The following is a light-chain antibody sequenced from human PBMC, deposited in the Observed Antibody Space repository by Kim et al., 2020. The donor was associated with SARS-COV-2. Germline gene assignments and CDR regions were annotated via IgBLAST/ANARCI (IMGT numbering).Light chain of an antibody. CDR2: GAS. V-gene: IGKV3-15*01. CDR3: QQYNDWPLLT. CDR1: QSVKNR. Sequence: SPGERVTLCCRASQSVKNRLAWYQQRPGQAPRLLIYGASTRATDISARFSGSGSGTEFTLTIRSLQSEDLAVYYCQQYNDWPLLTFGGGTKVDIK. J-gene: IGKJ4*01.